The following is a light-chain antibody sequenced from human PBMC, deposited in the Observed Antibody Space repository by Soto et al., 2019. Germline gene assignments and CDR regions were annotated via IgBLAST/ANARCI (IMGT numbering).Light chain of an antibody. J-gene: IGKJ3*01. Sequence: EIVLTQSPATLSLSPGESATLSCRASQNVGLFLAWYQQKSGQTPRLLIYDASARAPGIPARFSGGASGTDLTLTISSQEPEDFAVYDCQHRSDWLGTFGPGTKVDIK. V-gene: IGKV3-11*01. CDR1: QNVGLF. CDR2: DAS. CDR3: QHRSDWLGT.